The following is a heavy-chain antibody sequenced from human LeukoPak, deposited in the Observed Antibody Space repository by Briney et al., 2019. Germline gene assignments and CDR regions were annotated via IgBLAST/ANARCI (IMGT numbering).Heavy chain of an antibody. D-gene: IGHD2-2*01. CDR3: ARLGVVVPAGSDY. V-gene: IGHV4-59*01. Sequence: SETLSLTXTVSGGSISSYYWSWIRQPPGKGLEWIGYIYYSGSTNYNPSLKSRVTISVDTSKNQFSLKLSSVTAADTAVYYCARLGVVVPAGSDYWGQGTLVTVSS. CDR2: IYYSGST. J-gene: IGHJ4*02. CDR1: GGSISSYY.